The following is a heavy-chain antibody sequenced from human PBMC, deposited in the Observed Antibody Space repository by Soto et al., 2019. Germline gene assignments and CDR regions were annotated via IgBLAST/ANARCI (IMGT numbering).Heavy chain of an antibody. CDR1: GFTFSSYD. V-gene: IGHV3-13*01. Sequence: EVQLVESGGGLVQPGGSLRLSCAASGFTFSSYDMHWVRQATGKGLEWVSAIGTAGDTYYAGSVRGRFTISRDNAKSTVYLQMNSLRADDTAVYYCVRDFMTMAGIQWGQGTLVTVSS. D-gene: IGHD6-19*01. CDR2: IGTAGDT. CDR3: VRDFMTMAGIQ. J-gene: IGHJ4*02.